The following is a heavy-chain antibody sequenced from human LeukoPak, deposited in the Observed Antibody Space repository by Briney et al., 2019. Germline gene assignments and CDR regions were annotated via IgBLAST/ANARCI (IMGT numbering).Heavy chain of an antibody. CDR1: GGSISSYY. J-gene: IGHJ6*02. Sequence: PSETLSLTCTVSGGSISSYYWSWIRQPPGKGLEWIGYIYYSGSTNYNPSLKSRVTISVDTSKNQFSLKLSSVTAADTAVYYCASSHGDYVGFYYGMDVWGQGTTVTVSS. CDR3: ASSHGDYVGFYYGMDV. V-gene: IGHV4-59*01. CDR2: IYYSGST. D-gene: IGHD4-17*01.